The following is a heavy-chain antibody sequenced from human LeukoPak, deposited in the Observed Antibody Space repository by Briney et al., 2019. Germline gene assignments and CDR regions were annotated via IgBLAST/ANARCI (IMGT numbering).Heavy chain of an antibody. CDR2: ISGSGGST. J-gene: IGHJ4*02. CDR3: AKDSYIVVVPGGRGFDY. CDR1: GFTFSSYA. Sequence: GGSLRLSCAASGFTFSSYAMSWVRQAPGKGLEWVSAISGSGGSTYYADPVKGRFTISGDNSKNTLYLQMNSLRAEDTAVYYCAKDSYIVVVPGGRGFDYWGQGTLVTVSS. D-gene: IGHD2-2*01. V-gene: IGHV3-23*01.